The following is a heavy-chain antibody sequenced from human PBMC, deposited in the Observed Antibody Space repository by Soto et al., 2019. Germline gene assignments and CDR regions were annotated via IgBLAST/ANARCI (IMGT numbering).Heavy chain of an antibody. CDR3: ARLYGSRGPFDY. V-gene: IGHV4-39*07. CDR2: INHRGST. Sequence: SETLSLTCTVSGGSISSGDYYWSWIRQPPGKGLEWIGEINHRGSTNYNPSLKSRVTISVDTSKNQFSLKLSSVTAADTAVYYCARLYGSRGPFDYWGQGTLVTVSS. D-gene: IGHD6-13*01. J-gene: IGHJ4*02. CDR1: GGSISSGDYY.